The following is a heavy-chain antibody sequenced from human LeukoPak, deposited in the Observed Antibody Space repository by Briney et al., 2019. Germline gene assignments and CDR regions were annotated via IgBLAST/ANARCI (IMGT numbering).Heavy chain of an antibody. J-gene: IGHJ4*02. Sequence: GGSLRLSCAASGFTFSNYWMSWVRQAPGKGLEWVANINEDGGEKYYVDSVKGRLTISRDNAKNSLYLQLNSLRVEDAAVYYCARDQVALDYWGQGTLVSVSS. D-gene: IGHD5-12*01. CDR2: INEDGGEK. V-gene: IGHV3-7*05. CDR1: GFTFSNYW. CDR3: ARDQVALDY.